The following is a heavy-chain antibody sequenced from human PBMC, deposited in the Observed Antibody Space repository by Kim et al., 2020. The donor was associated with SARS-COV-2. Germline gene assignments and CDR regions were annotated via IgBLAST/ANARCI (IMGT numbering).Heavy chain of an antibody. CDR3: ARETLGYCSGGSCYPAEYYFDY. CDR2: IYYSGST. J-gene: IGHJ4*02. Sequence: SETLSLTCTVSGGSISSYYWSWIRQPPGKGLEWIGYIYYSGSTNYNPSLKSRVTISVDTSKNQFSLKLSSVTAADTAVYYCARETLGYCSGGSCYPAEYYFDYWGQGTLVTVSS. CDR1: GGSISSYY. V-gene: IGHV4-59*01. D-gene: IGHD2-15*01.